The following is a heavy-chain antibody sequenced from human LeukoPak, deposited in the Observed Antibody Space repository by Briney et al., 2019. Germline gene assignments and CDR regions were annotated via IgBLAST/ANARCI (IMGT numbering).Heavy chain of an antibody. CDR3: ARGVGVYYDFWSSNNWFDP. CDR1: GFTFSSYA. J-gene: IGHJ5*02. V-gene: IGHV3-64*01. CDR2: ISSNGGST. Sequence: GGSLRLSCAASGFTFSSYAMHWVRQAPGKGLEYVSAISSNGGSTYYANSVKGRFTISRDNAKNSLYLQMNSLRAEDTAVYYCARGVGVYYDFWSSNNWFDPWGQGTLVTVSS. D-gene: IGHD3-3*01.